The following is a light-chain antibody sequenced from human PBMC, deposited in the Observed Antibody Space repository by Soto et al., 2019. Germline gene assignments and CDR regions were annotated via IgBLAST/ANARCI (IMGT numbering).Light chain of an antibody. V-gene: IGKV1-33*01. CDR3: QQFYDLPIT. CDR2: DAS. J-gene: IGKJ5*01. Sequence: IQMTQSPSALSAPVGDRVTITCQASQDISDVLNWYQQQPGKAPKVLIYDASKLQTGVPSRFSGRGSGKDFTFTISSLQPDDSGTYYCQQFYDLPITFGQGTRLEIK. CDR1: QDISDV.